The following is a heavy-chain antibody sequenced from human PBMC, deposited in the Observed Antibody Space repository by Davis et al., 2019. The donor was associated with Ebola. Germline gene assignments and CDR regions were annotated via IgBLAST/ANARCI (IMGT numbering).Heavy chain of an antibody. V-gene: IGHV4-59*01. D-gene: IGHD5-18*01. CDR3: ARVPVGYSQYYYYYYGMDV. CDR2: IYYSGST. CDR1: GGSFSGYY. J-gene: IGHJ6*02. Sequence: SETLSLTCAVYGGSFSGYYWSWIRQPPGKGLEWIGYIYYSGSTNYNPSLKSRVTISVDTSKNQFSLKLSSVTAADTAVYYCARVPVGYSQYYYYYYGMDVWGQGTTVTVSS.